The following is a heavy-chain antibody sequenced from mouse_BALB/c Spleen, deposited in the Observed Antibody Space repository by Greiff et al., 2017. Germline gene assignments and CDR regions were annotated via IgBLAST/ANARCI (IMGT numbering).Heavy chain of an antibody. CDR2: IDPFNGGT. D-gene: IGHD4-1*01. Sequence: EVQLVESGPELMKPGASVKISCKASGYSFTSYYMHWVKQSHGKSLEWIGYIDPFNGGTSYNQKFKGKATLTVDKSSSTAYMHLSSLTSEDSAVYYCAGVGRNYFDYWGQGTTLTVSS. CDR3: AGVGRNYFDY. V-gene: IGHV1S135*01. CDR1: GYSFTSYY. J-gene: IGHJ2*01.